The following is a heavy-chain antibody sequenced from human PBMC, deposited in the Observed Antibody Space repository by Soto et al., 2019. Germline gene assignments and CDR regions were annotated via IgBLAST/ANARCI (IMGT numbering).Heavy chain of an antibody. CDR3: AKETYYYYGMDV. CDR2: IIDSGGYT. Sequence: PGGSLRLSCAASGFTFSSSTMNWVRQAPGKGLEWVSAIIDSGGYTYYADSVKGRFTISRDNSKNTLYLQMNSLRAEDMALYYCAKETYYYYGMDVWGQGTTVTVSS. CDR1: GFTFSSST. V-gene: IGHV3-23*01. J-gene: IGHJ6*02.